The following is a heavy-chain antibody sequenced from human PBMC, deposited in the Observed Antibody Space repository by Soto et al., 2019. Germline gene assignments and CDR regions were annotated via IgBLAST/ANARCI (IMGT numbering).Heavy chain of an antibody. CDR2: INSDGTTT. V-gene: IGHV3-74*01. J-gene: IGHJ4*02. CDR1: GFTFNNFW. Sequence: GGSLRLSCAASGFTFNNFWMYWVRQTPEKGLVWVSGINSDGTTTIYADSVKGRFTISRDNAKNTLYLQMNSLTVEDTAIYYCVRDIRWGQGTLVTRLL. CDR3: VRDIR.